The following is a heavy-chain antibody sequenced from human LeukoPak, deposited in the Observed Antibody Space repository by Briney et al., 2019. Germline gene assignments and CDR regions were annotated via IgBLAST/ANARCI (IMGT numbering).Heavy chain of an antibody. Sequence: GGSLRLSCAASGFTFSSYGMHWVRQAPGKGLEWVAFIRYDGSKKYYADSVKGRFTISRDNSKNTLYLQMNSLRAEDTAVYYCAKGAKRLRYCSGGTCYSNYDYYYMDVWGKGTTVTISS. CDR3: AKGAKRLRYCSGGTCYSNYDYYYMDV. CDR1: GFTFSSYG. D-gene: IGHD2-15*01. CDR2: IRYDGSKK. V-gene: IGHV3-30*02. J-gene: IGHJ6*03.